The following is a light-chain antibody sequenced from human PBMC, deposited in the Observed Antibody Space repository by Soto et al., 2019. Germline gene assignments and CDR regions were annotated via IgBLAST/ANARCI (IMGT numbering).Light chain of an antibody. CDR3: RSNNRAVGGTRV. V-gene: IGLV1-40*01. CDR2: DNS. J-gene: IGLJ1*01. Sequence: QSVLTQPPSVSGAPGQRVTISCTGSSSNIGAGYDVHWYQQLPGTAPKLLIYDNSNRPSGVPDRFSGSKSGTSASLAITGPRPGWVADYSSRSNNRAVGGTRVCGAGTKVPVL. CDR1: SSNIGAGYD.